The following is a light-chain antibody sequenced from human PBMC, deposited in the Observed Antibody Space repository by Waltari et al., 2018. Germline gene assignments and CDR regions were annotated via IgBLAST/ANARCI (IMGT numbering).Light chain of an antibody. CDR3: SAYISSSTLEL. J-gene: IGLJ2*01. V-gene: IGLV2-14*03. Sequence: QSALTQPASVSGSPGQSITISCIGTSSDVGGYNSVSWYQQHPGKAPKLLFFDVNNRPSVVSNRFSGSKSGNTASLTISGLQAEDEADYYCSAYISSSTLELFGGGTRLTVL. CDR1: SSDVGGYNS. CDR2: DVN.